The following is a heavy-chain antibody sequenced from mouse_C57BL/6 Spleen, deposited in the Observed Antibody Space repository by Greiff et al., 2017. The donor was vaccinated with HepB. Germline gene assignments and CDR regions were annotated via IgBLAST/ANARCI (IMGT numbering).Heavy chain of an antibody. V-gene: IGHV1-82*01. Sequence: QVQLKQSGPELVKPGASVKISCKASGYAFSSSWMNWVKQRPGKGLEWIVRIYPGDGDTNYNGKFKGKATLTADKSSSTAYMQLSSLTSEDSAVYFCAREDYGKVDYWGQGTTLTVSS. J-gene: IGHJ2*01. D-gene: IGHD2-1*01. CDR2: IYPGDGDT. CDR3: AREDYGKVDY. CDR1: GYAFSSSW.